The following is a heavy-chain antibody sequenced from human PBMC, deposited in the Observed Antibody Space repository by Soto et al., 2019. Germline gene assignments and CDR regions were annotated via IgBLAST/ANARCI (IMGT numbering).Heavy chain of an antibody. J-gene: IGHJ6*02. CDR3: ARVYGYSSSWLYYYYYGMDV. CDR1: GGSISSYY. Sequence: SETLSLTCTVSGGSISSYYWSWIRQPPGKGLEWIGYIYYSGSTNYNPSLKSRVTISVDTSKNQFSLKLSSVTAADTAVYYCARVYGYSSSWLYYYYYGMDVWGQGXTVTVSS. CDR2: IYYSGST. D-gene: IGHD6-13*01. V-gene: IGHV4-59*01.